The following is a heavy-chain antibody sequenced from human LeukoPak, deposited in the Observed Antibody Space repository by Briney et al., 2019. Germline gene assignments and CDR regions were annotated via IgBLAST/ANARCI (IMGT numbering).Heavy chain of an antibody. CDR2: IKPSGGRT. CDR3: ARDVPAGGTSGGFDY. J-gene: IGHJ4*02. V-gene: IGHV1-46*01. D-gene: IGHD6-13*01. Sequence: ASVTVSFTASGYTFTSYYMQWVRQAPGQGLEWMGIIKPSGGRTSYAQKFQGRVTMARDTSTRTVYMELSSLRSEDTAVYYCARDVPAGGTSGGFDYWGQGTLVTVSS. CDR1: GYTFTSYY.